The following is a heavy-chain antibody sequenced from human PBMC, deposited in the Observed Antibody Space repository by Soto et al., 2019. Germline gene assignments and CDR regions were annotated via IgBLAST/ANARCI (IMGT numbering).Heavy chain of an antibody. J-gene: IGHJ1*01. CDR1: GYTFTSYA. D-gene: IGHD4-17*01. Sequence: QVQLVQSGAEVKKPGASVKVSCKASGYTFTSYAIHWVRQAPGQTLEWMGWISAGNGNTKYSQKFQGSVTLTRVTSANTAYMELSSLRSEDTAVYYCARGGNDDYSAEYFHHWGPGTLVTVSS. V-gene: IGHV1-3*01. CDR3: ARGGNDDYSAEYFHH. CDR2: ISAGNGNT.